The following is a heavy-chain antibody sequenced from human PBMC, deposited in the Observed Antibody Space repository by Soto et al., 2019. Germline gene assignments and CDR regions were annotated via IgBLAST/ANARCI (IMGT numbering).Heavy chain of an antibody. J-gene: IGHJ5*02. CDR3: AIDAGRVSSSVGWFEP. D-gene: IGHD1-26*01. CDR2: ISSISHYI. CDR1: GFTFRSYT. Sequence: EVQLVESGGGLVKPGGSLRLSCAASGFTFRSYTMNLVRQAPGEGLEWVSGISSISHYIYYADSVKGRFTISRDNADNSLYLQMNKLRPEDTAEYYCAIDAGRVSSSVGWFEPWGHGTQVTVSS. V-gene: IGHV3-21*01.